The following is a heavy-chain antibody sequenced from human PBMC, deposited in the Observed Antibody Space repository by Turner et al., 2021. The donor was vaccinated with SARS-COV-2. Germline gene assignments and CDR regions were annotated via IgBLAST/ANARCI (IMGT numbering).Heavy chain of an antibody. Sequence: QVQLVESGGGVVQPGRSLRLSCAASGFTFSSCGMHWVRQAPGKGREGVAVISYDGSSKYYADSVKGRFTISRDNSKNTLYLQMNSLRAEDTAVYYCAREGAWGDGYPNDYWGQGTLVTVSS. CDR1: GFTFSSCG. CDR3: AREGAWGDGYPNDY. CDR2: ISYDGSSK. D-gene: IGHD5-12*01. J-gene: IGHJ4*02. V-gene: IGHV3-30-3*01.